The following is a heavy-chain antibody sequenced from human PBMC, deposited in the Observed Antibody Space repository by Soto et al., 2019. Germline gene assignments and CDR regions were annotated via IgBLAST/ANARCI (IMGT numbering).Heavy chain of an antibody. D-gene: IGHD5-12*01. CDR2: IIPILGIA. J-gene: IGHJ4*02. CDR3: AREVGGYDPVGFV. CDR1: GGTFSSYA. Sequence: GASVKVSCKASGGTFSSYAISWVRQAPGQGLEWMGRIIPILGIANYAQKFQGRVTITADKSTSTAYMELSSLRSEDTAVYYCAREVGGYDPVGFVWGQGTLVTVSS. V-gene: IGHV1-69*04.